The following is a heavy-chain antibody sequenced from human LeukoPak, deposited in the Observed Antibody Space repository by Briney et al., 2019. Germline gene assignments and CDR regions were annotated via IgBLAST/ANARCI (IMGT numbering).Heavy chain of an antibody. D-gene: IGHD6-19*01. V-gene: IGHV3-21*01. CDR3: ARVPNREQWLVNDAFDI. J-gene: IGHJ3*02. Sequence: GGSLRLSCAAPGFTFSSYSMNWVRQAPGKGLEWVSSISSSSSYIYYADSVKGRFTISRDNAKNSLYLQMNSLRAEDTAVYYCARVPNREQWLVNDAFDIWGQGTMVTVSS. CDR2: ISSSSSYI. CDR1: GFTFSSYS.